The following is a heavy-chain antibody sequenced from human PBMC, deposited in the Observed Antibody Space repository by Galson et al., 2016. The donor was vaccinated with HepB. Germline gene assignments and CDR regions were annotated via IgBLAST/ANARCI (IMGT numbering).Heavy chain of an antibody. V-gene: IGHV3-23*01. D-gene: IGHD2-2*01. Sequence: SLRLSCAVSGFTFRNYGMTWVRQAPGKGLECVSSINMSGASTDYADSVKGRFTISRDNSKNTLYLQMNSLRVEDTAIYYCVQGSTAPAVWGKGTAVTVSS. CDR3: VQGSTAPAV. CDR1: GFTFRNYG. J-gene: IGHJ6*04. CDR2: INMSGAST.